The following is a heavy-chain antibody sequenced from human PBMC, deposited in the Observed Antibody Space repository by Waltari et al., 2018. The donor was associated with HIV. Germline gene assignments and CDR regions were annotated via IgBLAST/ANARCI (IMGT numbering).Heavy chain of an antibody. Sequence: EVQLVESGGGLVQPGRSLRLSCTASGFPFGDYVMSWFSQAPGKGLEWVGFIRSKAYGGTTEYAASVKGRFTISRDDSKSIAYLQMNSLKTEDTAVYYCTRDGLYYDFWSGYPGYWGQGTLVTVSS. CDR1: GFPFGDYV. J-gene: IGHJ4*02. V-gene: IGHV3-49*03. CDR3: TRDGLYYDFWSGYPGY. D-gene: IGHD3-3*01. CDR2: IRSKAYGGTT.